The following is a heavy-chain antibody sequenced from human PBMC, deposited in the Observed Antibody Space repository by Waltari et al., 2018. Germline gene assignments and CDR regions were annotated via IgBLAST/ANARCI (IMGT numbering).Heavy chain of an antibody. J-gene: IGHJ6*02. CDR2: IYPIFGTA. D-gene: IGHD2-21*02. CDR3: ARVSTYCGGDCLTDV. Sequence: QVQLVQSGAEVKKPGSSVKVSCKASGGTFSSFAISWVRQAPGQGLEGMGGIYPIFGTANYAQKCQGRVTITADESTSTAYMELSSLRSEDTAVYYCARVSTYCGGDCLTDVWGQGTTVTVSS. V-gene: IGHV1-69*01. CDR1: GGTFSSFA.